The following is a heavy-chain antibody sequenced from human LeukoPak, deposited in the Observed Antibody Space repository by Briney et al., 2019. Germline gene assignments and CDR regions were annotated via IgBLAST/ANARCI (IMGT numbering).Heavy chain of an antibody. J-gene: IGHJ6*02. CDR3: AREGGDSGYGMDV. Sequence: GGSLRLSCAASGFTFSSYSMNWVRQAPGKGLEWVSSISSSSSYIYYADSVKGRFTISRDNAKNSLYLQMNSLRAEDTAVYYCAREGGDSGYGMDVWGQGTTVTVSS. CDR2: ISSSSSYI. D-gene: IGHD4-17*01. CDR1: GFTFSSYS. V-gene: IGHV3-21*01.